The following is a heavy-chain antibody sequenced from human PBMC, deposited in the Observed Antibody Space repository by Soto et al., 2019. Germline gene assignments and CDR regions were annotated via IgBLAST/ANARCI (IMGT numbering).Heavy chain of an antibody. D-gene: IGHD2-2*01. J-gene: IGHJ6*02. Sequence: ASVKVSCKASGYTFTSYGISWVRQAPGQGLERIGWISAYNGNTNYAQKLQGRVTMTTDTSTSTAYMELRSLRSDDTALYYCARGGGYCSSTSCYVDYYYGMDVWGQGTTVTVSS. CDR2: ISAYNGNT. V-gene: IGHV1-18*01. CDR1: GYTFTSYG. CDR3: ARGGGYCSSTSCYVDYYYGMDV.